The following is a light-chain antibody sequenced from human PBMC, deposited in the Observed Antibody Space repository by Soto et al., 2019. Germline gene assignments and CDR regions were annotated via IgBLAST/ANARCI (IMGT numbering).Light chain of an antibody. Sequence: QSALTQPASVSGSPGQSITISCTGTSSDVGSYNLVSWYQQHPGKAPKLMIYEGSKRPSGVSNRFSGSKSGNTASLTISGLQAEDKADYYCCSYAGSSPVFGGGTKLTVL. CDR3: CSYAGSSPV. CDR1: SSDVGSYNL. J-gene: IGLJ2*01. CDR2: EGS. V-gene: IGLV2-23*01.